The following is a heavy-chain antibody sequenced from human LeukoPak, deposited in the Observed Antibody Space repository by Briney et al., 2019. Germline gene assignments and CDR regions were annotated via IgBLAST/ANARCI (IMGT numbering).Heavy chain of an antibody. D-gene: IGHD3-22*01. Sequence: SETLSLTCTVSGGSISSFYWSWIRQPPGKGLEWIGYIYYSGSTNYNPSLKSRVTISVDTAKNQFSLKLSSVTAADTAVYYCARGYDYYDSSGYSPTIIDYWGQGTLVTVSS. CDR3: ARGYDYYDSSGYSPTIIDY. V-gene: IGHV4-59*01. CDR1: GGSISSFY. J-gene: IGHJ4*02. CDR2: IYYSGST.